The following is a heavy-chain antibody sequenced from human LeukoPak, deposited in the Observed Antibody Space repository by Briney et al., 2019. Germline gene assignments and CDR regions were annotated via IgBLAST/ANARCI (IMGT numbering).Heavy chain of an antibody. V-gene: IGHV4-34*01. J-gene: IGHJ3*02. D-gene: IGHD6-13*01. CDR2: INHSGST. CDR3: ARDHSSSWYLSAFDI. Sequence: KPSETLSLTCAVYGGSFSGYYWSWIRQPPGKGLEWIGEINHSGSTNYNPSLKSRVTISVDTSKNQFSLKLSSVTAADTAVYYCARDHSSSWYLSAFDIWGQGTMVTVSS. CDR1: GGSFSGYY.